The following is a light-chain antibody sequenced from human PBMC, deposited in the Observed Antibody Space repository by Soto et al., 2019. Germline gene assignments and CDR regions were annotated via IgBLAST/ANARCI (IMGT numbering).Light chain of an antibody. CDR3: PPYTNWPIT. Sequence: TPTPGTLSLSAGESAPLSSIASQSVSSNSAWYQEKLGQAHRLLIYGASTRATGIPARFSGSGSGTEFTRTISSLHSEDFAVYFCPPYTNWPITCGQATRPDI. V-gene: IGKV3-15*01. CDR2: GAS. CDR1: QSVSSN. J-gene: IGKJ5*01.